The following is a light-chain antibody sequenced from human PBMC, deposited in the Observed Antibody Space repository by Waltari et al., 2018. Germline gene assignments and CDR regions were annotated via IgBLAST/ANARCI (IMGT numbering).Light chain of an antibody. CDR2: DVS. J-gene: IGLJ2*01. Sequence: QSALTQPASVSGSPGQSITISCTGTSSDVGAYNYVSWYQQHPGKVPKLIIYDVSHRSSGVSFRFSGSKSDNTASLTISGLQAEDEADYYCISYTTSDAMIVGGGTKLTVL. V-gene: IGLV2-14*03. CDR1: SSDVGAYNY. CDR3: ISYTTSDAMI.